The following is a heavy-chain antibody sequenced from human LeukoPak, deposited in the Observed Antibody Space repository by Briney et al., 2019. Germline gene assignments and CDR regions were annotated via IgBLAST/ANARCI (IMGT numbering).Heavy chain of an antibody. CDR1: GFTFSSYG. CDR3: AREGFGGVIALSY. CDR2: ISYDGSNK. Sequence: GGSLRLSCAASGFTFSSYGMHWVRQAPGKGLEWVAVISYDGSNKYYADSVKGRFTISRDNSKNTLYLQMNSLRAEDTAVYYCAREGFGGVIALSYWGQGTLVTVSS. J-gene: IGHJ4*02. V-gene: IGHV3-30*03. D-gene: IGHD3-16*02.